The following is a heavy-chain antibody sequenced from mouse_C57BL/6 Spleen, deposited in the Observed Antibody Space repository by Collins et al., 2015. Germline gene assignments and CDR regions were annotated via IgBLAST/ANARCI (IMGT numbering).Heavy chain of an antibody. V-gene: IGHV1-78*01. D-gene: IGHD1-1*01. Sequence: KQRPEQGLEWIGYIYPRDGSTKYNEKFKVKATLTADKSSSTAYMQLSSLTSEDSAVYYCARRDYYGSSYIDYWGQGTTLTVSS. CDR2: IYPRDGST. J-gene: IGHJ2*01. CDR3: ARRDYYGSSYIDY.